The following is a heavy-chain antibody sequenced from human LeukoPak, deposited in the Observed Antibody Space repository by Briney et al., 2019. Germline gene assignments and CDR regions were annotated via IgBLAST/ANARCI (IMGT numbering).Heavy chain of an antibody. Sequence: PGGSLRLSCAASGFTFSTYSMNWVRQAPGKGLEWVSSISSGSSFIYYADSVKGRFTISRDNAKNSLFLQMNSLRAEDTAVYYCARESSGYFYWGQGTLVTISS. V-gene: IGHV3-21*01. D-gene: IGHD3-22*01. CDR2: ISSGSSFI. CDR1: GFTFSTYS. J-gene: IGHJ4*02. CDR3: ARESSGYFY.